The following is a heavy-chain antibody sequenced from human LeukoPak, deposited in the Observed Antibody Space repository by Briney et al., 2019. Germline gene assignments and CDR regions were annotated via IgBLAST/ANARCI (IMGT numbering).Heavy chain of an antibody. Sequence: ASVKVSCKASGYTFTGYYMHWVRQAPGQGLEWMGWINPNSGGTNYAQKFQGRVTMTRDTSISTAYMEPSRLRSDDTAVYYCARGVWIAGSRFGRQNWFDPWGQGTLVTVSS. CDR2: INPNSGGT. D-gene: IGHD2-21*01. CDR3: ARGVWIAGSRFGRQNWFDP. V-gene: IGHV1-2*02. CDR1: GYTFTGYY. J-gene: IGHJ5*02.